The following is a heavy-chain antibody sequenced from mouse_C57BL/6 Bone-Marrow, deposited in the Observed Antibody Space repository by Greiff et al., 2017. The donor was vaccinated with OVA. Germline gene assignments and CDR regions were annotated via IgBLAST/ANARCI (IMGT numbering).Heavy chain of an antibody. J-gene: IGHJ3*01. D-gene: IGHD2-2*01. CDR2: IYPGSGNT. CDR1: GYSFTSYY. Sequence: QVQLKQSGPELVKPGASVKISCKASGYSFTSYYIHWVKQRPGQGLEWIGWIYPGSGNTKYNEKFKGKATLTADTSSSTAYMQLSSLTSEDSAVYYCARGYPLFAYWGQGTLVTVSA. V-gene: IGHV1-66*01. CDR3: ARGYPLFAY.